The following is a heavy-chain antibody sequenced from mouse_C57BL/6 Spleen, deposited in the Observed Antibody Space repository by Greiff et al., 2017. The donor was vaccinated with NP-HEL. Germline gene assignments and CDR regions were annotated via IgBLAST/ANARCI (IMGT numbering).Heavy chain of an antibody. CDR3: TRSYYSNYGFAY. CDR1: GFTFSSYA. Sequence: EVQGVESGEGLVKPGGSLKLSCAASGFTFSSYAMSWVRQTPEKRLEWVAYISSGGDYIYYADTVKGRFTISRDNARNTLYLQMSSLKSKDTAMYYCTRSYYSNYGFAYWGQGTLVTVSA. V-gene: IGHV5-9-1*02. CDR2: ISSGGDYI. J-gene: IGHJ3*01. D-gene: IGHD2-5*01.